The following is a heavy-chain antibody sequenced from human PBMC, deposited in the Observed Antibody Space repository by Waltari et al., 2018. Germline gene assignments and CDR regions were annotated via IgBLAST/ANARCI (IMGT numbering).Heavy chain of an antibody. V-gene: IGHV4-39*01. CDR3: ARYLRGIAGRGRRFDY. J-gene: IGHJ4*02. Sequence: QLQLQESGPGLVKPSETLSLTCTVSGGSISSSSYYWGWIRQPPGKGLEWIGSIYYSGSTYYNPSLKSRVTISVDTSKNQFSLKLSSVTAADTAVYYCARYLRGIAGRGRRFDYWGQGTLVTVSS. D-gene: IGHD6-13*01. CDR1: GGSISSSSYY. CDR2: IYYSGST.